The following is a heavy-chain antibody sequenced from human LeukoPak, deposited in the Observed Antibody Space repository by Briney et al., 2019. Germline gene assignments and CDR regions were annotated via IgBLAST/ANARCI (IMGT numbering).Heavy chain of an antibody. CDR2: IYYSGST. V-gene: IGHV4-39*01. CDR1: GGSISSGTYY. Sequence: SETLSLTCTVSGGSISSGTYYWGWIRQPPGKGLEWTGSIYYSGSTYYNPSLKSRVTISVDTSKNQFSLKLSSVTAADTAVYYCARQPAVVRGYFDYWGQGTLVTVSS. CDR3: ARQPAVVRGYFDY. D-gene: IGHD2-2*01. J-gene: IGHJ4*02.